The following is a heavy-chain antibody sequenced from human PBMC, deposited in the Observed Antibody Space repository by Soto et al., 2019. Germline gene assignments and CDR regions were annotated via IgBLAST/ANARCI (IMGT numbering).Heavy chain of an antibody. CDR2: ISSSGDGT. V-gene: IGHV3-23*01. Sequence: GGSLRLSCAASGFTFNSYAMTWVRQAPGKGLEWVSIISSSGDGTYYVDSVKGRFTISRDNSRNTLNLQMNSLRAEDTAVYYCAKPPRITMVRGPFDYWGQGTLVTVSS. J-gene: IGHJ4*02. D-gene: IGHD3-10*01. CDR1: GFTFNSYA. CDR3: AKPPRITMVRGPFDY.